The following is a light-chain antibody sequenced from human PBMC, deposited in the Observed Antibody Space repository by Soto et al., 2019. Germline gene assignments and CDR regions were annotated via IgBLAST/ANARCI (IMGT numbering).Light chain of an antibody. V-gene: IGKV1-27*01. Sequence: DIQMTKSQSSLSASVGDRVTITCRASQGINNYLAWYQQKPGKTPKLLIYAAPTLQSGFPSRFSGSGSGTDFTLNISSRQPEDVATYYCQRHSSGPSVTFGPGTKVGV. CDR3: QRHSSGPSVT. J-gene: IGKJ3*01. CDR1: QGINNY. CDR2: AAP.